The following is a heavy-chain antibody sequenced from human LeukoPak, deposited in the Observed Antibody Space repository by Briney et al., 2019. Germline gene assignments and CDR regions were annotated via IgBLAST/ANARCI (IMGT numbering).Heavy chain of an antibody. J-gene: IGHJ3*02. Sequence: PSGTLSLTCAVSGGSISNSNWWSWVRQPPGKGLEWIGEIYHSGSTYYNPSLKSRVTISVDRSKNQFSLKLSSVTAADTAVYYCARGQGSSWYNTYYYDSSGPNDAFDIWGQGTMVTVSS. D-gene: IGHD3-22*01. CDR2: IYHSGST. V-gene: IGHV4-4*02. CDR1: GGSISNSNW. CDR3: ARGQGSSWYNTYYYDSSGPNDAFDI.